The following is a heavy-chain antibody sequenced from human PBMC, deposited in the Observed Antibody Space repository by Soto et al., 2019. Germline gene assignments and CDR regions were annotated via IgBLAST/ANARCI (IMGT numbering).Heavy chain of an antibody. CDR1: GGSFSGYY. J-gene: IGHJ5*02. V-gene: IGHV4-34*01. D-gene: IGHD3-9*01. CDR3: ARGGGSWLFNWFDP. CDR2: INHSGST. Sequence: QVQLQQWGAGLLKPSETLSLTCAVYGGSFSGYYWSWFRQPPGKGLEWMGEINHSGSTNYNPSLKSRVTISVDTSKNQFSLKLSSVTAADTAVYYCARGGGSWLFNWFDPWGQGTLVTVSS.